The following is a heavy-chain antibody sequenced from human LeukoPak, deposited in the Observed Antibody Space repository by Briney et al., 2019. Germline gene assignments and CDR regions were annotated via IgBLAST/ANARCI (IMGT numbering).Heavy chain of an antibody. J-gene: IGHJ4*02. Sequence: GSSVKVSCKASGDTFSSYAINWVRQAPGQGLEWMGGIIPIFRTANYAQKFQGRVTITADKSTSTAYMELSSLRSEDTAVYYCAREAYCSGGSCYSVYYFDYWGQGTLVTVSS. V-gene: IGHV1-69*06. CDR3: AREAYCSGGSCYSVYYFDY. CDR2: IIPIFRTA. D-gene: IGHD2-15*01. CDR1: GDTFSSYA.